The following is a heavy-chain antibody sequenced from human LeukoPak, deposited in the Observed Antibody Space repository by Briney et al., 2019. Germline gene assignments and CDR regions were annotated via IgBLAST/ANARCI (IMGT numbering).Heavy chain of an antibody. J-gene: IGHJ6*02. D-gene: IGHD2-2*01. CDR2: IWYDGSNK. Sequence: GGSLRLSCAASGFTFSSYGMHWVRQAPGKGLEWVAVIWYDGSNKYYADSVKGRFTISRDNSKNTLYLQMNSLRAEDTAVYYCARDCCSSTSCYPLYYYYGMDVWGQGTTVTVSS. CDR1: GFTFSSYG. CDR3: ARDCCSSTSCYPLYYYYGMDV. V-gene: IGHV3-33*01.